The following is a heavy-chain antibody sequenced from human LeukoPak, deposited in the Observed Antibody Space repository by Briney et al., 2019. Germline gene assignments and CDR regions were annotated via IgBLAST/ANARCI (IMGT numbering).Heavy chain of an antibody. CDR3: AKVVPYYDFWSGYPFDY. Sequence: GGSLRLSCAASGFTFSSYAMSWVRQAPGKGLEWVPAISGSGGSTYYADSVKGRFTISRDNSKNTLYLQMNSLRAEDTAVYYCAKVVPYYDFWSGYPFDYWGQGTLVTVSS. D-gene: IGHD3-3*01. CDR2: ISGSGGST. V-gene: IGHV3-23*01. J-gene: IGHJ4*02. CDR1: GFTFSSYA.